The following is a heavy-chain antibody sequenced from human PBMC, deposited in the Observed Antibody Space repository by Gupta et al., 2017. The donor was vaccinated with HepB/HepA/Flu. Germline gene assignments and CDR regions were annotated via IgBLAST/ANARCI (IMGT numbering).Heavy chain of an antibody. J-gene: IGHJ2*01. Sequence: QVQLVQSGAEVKKSGTSGKVACKASGVTFINYVIRWMRQPPAQGFEWMGRTIPVLGITNHAQKFQGRVTITADRSTSTAYMELSGLRSEDTAVYYCATQSYGDYNVLWYFDLWGRGTLVTCLL. V-gene: IGHV1-69*04. CDR2: TIPVLGIT. CDR3: ATQSYGDYNVLWYFDL. D-gene: IGHD4-17*01. CDR1: GVTFINYV.